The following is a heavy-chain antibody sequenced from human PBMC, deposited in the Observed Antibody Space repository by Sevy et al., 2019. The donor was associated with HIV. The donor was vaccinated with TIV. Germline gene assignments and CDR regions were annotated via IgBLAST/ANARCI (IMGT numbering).Heavy chain of an antibody. V-gene: IGHV3-23*01. CDR2: ISSSGGTT. Sequence: GGSLRLSCAASGFTFSNYAMNWVRQAPGKGLEWVSAISSSGGTTYYADSVKGRFTISRDNSKNTLYLQMSSLRAEDTAVYYCAKASTIAAAGGLFDCWGQGTLVTVSS. J-gene: IGHJ4*02. CDR3: AKASTIAAAGGLFDC. D-gene: IGHD6-13*01. CDR1: GFTFSNYA.